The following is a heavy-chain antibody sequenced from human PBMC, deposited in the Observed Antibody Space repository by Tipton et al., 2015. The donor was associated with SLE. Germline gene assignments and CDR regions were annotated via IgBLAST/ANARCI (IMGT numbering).Heavy chain of an antibody. D-gene: IGHD6-13*01. CDR2: IKQDGSEK. CDR1: GFTFSSYW. CDR3: ARDLTPGIAAGGKWVDP. J-gene: IGHJ5*02. Sequence: SLRLSCAASGFTFSSYWMSWVRQAPGKGLEWVANIKQDGSEKYYVDSVKGRFTISRDNAKNSLYLQMNSLRAEDTAVYYCARDLTPGIAAGGKWVDPWGQGTLVTVSS. V-gene: IGHV3-7*01.